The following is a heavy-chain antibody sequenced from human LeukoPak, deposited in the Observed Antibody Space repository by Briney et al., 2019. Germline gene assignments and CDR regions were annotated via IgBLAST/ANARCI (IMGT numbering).Heavy chain of an antibody. J-gene: IGHJ5*02. V-gene: IGHV1-18*01. CDR2: ISAYNGNT. D-gene: IGHD6-19*01. CDR3: ARCFREWLVPSWFDP. Sequence: GASVKVSCKASGYTFTSYGISWVRQAPGQGLEWMGRISAYNGNTNYAQKFQGRVTMTTDTSTSTVYMELRSLRSDDAAVYYCARCFREWLVPSWFDPWGQGTHVIVSS. CDR1: GYTFTSYG.